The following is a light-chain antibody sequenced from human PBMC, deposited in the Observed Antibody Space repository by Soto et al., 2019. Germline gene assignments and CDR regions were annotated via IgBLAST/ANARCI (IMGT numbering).Light chain of an antibody. CDR3: QQCNNWPTYT. V-gene: IGKV3-15*01. J-gene: IGKJ2*01. CDR1: QSVSSN. Sequence: EIVMTQSPATLSVSPGERATLSCRASQSVSSNLAWYQQKPGKAPRLLIFVASTRATGIPASISGSGSGTEFTLTISSLQSDDFALYYCQQCNNWPTYTFGQGTKLEIK. CDR2: VAS.